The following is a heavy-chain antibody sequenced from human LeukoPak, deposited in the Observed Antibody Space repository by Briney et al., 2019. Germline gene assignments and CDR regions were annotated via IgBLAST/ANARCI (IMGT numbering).Heavy chain of an antibody. D-gene: IGHD3-10*01. CDR3: ARERLLWFGEPPGYFDY. V-gene: IGHV3-53*01. J-gene: IGHJ4*02. Sequence: PGGSLRLSCAASGFTVSSNYMSWVRQAPGKGLEWVSVIYSGGSTYYADSVKGRFTISRDNSKNTLYLQMNSLRAEDTAVYYCARERLLWFGEPPGYFDYWGQGTLVTVSS. CDR1: GFTVSSNY. CDR2: IYSGGST.